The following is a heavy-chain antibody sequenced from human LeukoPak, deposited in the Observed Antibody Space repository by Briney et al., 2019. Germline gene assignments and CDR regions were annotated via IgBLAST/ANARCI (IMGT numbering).Heavy chain of an antibody. CDR3: ARQYYYDSSGYSMDY. CDR1: GYTFTSYD. D-gene: IGHD3-22*01. Sequence: GASVKVSCKASGYTFTSYDINWVRQATGQGLEWMGGIIPIFGTANYAQKFQGRVTITADESTSTAYMELSSLRSEDTAVYYCARQYYYDSSGYSMDYWGQGTLVTVSS. V-gene: IGHV1-69*13. CDR2: IIPIFGTA. J-gene: IGHJ4*02.